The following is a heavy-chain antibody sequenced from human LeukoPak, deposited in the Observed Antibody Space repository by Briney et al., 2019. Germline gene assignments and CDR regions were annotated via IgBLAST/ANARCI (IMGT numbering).Heavy chain of an antibody. Sequence: GGSLRLSCAASGFAFSSYSMSWVRQAPGKGLEWVSGFSVSDKATYYADSVKGRFIISRDNSENTLYLQIKSLRAEDTAVYYCARDRGRSIAARKDYWGQGTLVTVSS. CDR3: ARDRGRSIAARKDY. D-gene: IGHD6-6*01. CDR1: GFAFSSYS. CDR2: FSVSDKAT. V-gene: IGHV3-23*01. J-gene: IGHJ4*02.